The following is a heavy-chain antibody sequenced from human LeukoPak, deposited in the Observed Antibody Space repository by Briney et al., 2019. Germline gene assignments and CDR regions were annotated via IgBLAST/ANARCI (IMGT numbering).Heavy chain of an antibody. CDR1: GFTFSSYW. D-gene: IGHD6-6*01. V-gene: IGHV3-7*01. CDR2: LKQDGSEK. J-gene: IGHJ1*01. CDR3: ARARVSSSDSDGYFQH. Sequence: PGGSLRLSCAASGFTFSSYWMSWVRQAPGKGLEWVANLKQDGSEKYYVDSVKGRFTISRDDAKNSLYLQMNSLRAEDTAVYYCARARVSSSDSDGYFQHWGQGTLVTVSS.